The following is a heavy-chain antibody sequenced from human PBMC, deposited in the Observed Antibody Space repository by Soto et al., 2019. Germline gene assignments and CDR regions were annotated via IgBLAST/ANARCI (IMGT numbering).Heavy chain of an antibody. CDR2: ISAYNGNT. V-gene: IGHV1-18*04. Sequence: ASVKVSCKASGYTFTSYGISWVRQAPGQGLEWMGWISAYNGNTNYAQKLQGRGTMTTDTSTSTAYMELRSLRSDDTAVYYCARDTEGSWAAADHYYGMDVWGQGTTVTVSS. CDR1: GYTFTSYG. CDR3: ARDTEGSWAAADHYYGMDV. D-gene: IGHD6-13*01. J-gene: IGHJ6*02.